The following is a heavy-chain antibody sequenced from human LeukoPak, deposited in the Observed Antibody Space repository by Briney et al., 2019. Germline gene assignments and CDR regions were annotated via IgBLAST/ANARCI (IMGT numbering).Heavy chain of an antibody. V-gene: IGHV4-34*01. CDR3: ARSRGGSSWYRHWFDP. Sequence: SETLSLTCAVSGGTFSDDYCNWIRQPPGKGLEWIGEINHSRGPNYTPSLKSRVTLSVDTSKNQFSLKLSSVTAADTAVYYCARSRGGSSWYRHWFDPWGQGTLVTVSS. D-gene: IGHD6-13*01. CDR1: GGTFSDDY. J-gene: IGHJ5*02. CDR2: INHSRGP.